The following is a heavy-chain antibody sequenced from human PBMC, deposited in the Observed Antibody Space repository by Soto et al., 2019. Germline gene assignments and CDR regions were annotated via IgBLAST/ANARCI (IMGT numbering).Heavy chain of an antibody. J-gene: IGHJ5*02. Sequence: QVQLVQSGTEVKKAGASVKVTCKASGYTFTGYYIHWLRQAPGQGLEWLGWLNPKSGDTKYAQKFQGRVTMTSDTATSTAYMELSRLGSDDTAVYYCARGDFDTTANFYAGWFDPWGQGTLVTVSS. V-gene: IGHV1-2*02. CDR2: LNPKSGDT. CDR1: GYTFTGYY. D-gene: IGHD2-21*02. CDR3: ARGDFDTTANFYAGWFDP.